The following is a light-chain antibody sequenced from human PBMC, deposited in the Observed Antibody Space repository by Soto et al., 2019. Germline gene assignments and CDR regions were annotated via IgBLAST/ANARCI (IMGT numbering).Light chain of an antibody. CDR3: QQYNKWLWT. Sequence: EIVMTQSPATLSVSPGERATLSCRARQSVSSNLAWYPQKPGQTPRLLLYGASTRAIGIPARFSGSGSGTELTLTISSLQSEDFAVYYCQQYNKWLWTFGQGTNVEI. CDR1: QSVSSN. CDR2: GAS. V-gene: IGKV3-15*01. J-gene: IGKJ1*01.